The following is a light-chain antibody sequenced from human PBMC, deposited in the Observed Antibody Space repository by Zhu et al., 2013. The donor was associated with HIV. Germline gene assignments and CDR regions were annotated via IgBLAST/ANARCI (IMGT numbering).Light chain of an antibody. CDR1: QSISRY. V-gene: IGKV3-20*01. CDR2: GAS. J-gene: IGKJ4*01. CDR3: QQYDRSPLT. Sequence: EIVLTQSPATLSLSPGERATLSCRASQSISRYLGWFQQRPGQPPRLLIYGASTRATGIPGRFSGSGSGTDFTLSISRLEPEDFAVYYCQQYDRSPLTFGGGTTVEIK.